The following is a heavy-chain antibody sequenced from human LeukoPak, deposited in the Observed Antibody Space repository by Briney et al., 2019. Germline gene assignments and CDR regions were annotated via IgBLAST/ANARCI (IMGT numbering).Heavy chain of an antibody. V-gene: IGHV4-39*01. J-gene: IGHJ4*02. CDR3: ARNTVIAVAGTRYYFDY. Sequence: PSETLSLTCTVSGGSISSSSYYWGWIRQPPGKGLEWIGSIYYSGSTYYNPSLKSRVTISVDTSKNQFSLKLSSVTAADTAVYYCARNTVIAVAGTRYYFDYWGQGTLVTVSS. D-gene: IGHD6-19*01. CDR1: GGSISSSSYY. CDR2: IYYSGST.